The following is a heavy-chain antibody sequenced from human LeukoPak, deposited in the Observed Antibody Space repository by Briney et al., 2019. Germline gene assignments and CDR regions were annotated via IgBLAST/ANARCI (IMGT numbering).Heavy chain of an antibody. CDR1: GYTFTSYG. CDR3: ASQWQLEGFDY. CDR2: ISAYNGNT. J-gene: IGHJ4*02. D-gene: IGHD6-6*01. Sequence: GTSVKVSCKASGYTFTSYGISWVRQAPGQGLEWMGWISAYNGNTNYAQKLQGRVTMTTDTSTSTAYMELRSLRSDDTAVYYCASQWQLEGFDYWGQGTLVTVSS. V-gene: IGHV1-18*01.